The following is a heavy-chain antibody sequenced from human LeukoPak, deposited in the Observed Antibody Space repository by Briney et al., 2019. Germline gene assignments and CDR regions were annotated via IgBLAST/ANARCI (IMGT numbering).Heavy chain of an antibody. J-gene: IGHJ4*02. CDR1: GDLIRRYY. Sequence: PSETLSLTCTVPGDLIRRYYWNWIRQPPGKGLEWIGFIYTSGSTSYNPSLKSRVTISIDTSKNQFSLKLSSVTAADTAVYYCARGGGDSSSSQDFDYWGQGTLVTVSS. CDR2: IYTSGST. V-gene: IGHV4-4*09. CDR3: ARGGGDSSSSQDFDY. D-gene: IGHD3-22*01.